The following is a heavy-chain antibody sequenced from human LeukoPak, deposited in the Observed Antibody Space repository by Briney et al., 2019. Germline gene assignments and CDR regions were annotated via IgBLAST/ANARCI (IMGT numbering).Heavy chain of an antibody. Sequence: GGSLKLSCAASGFSFSSYSMNWARQSPGKGLEWMGIIYPGDSDTRYSPSFQGQVTISADKSISTAYLQWSSLKASDTAMYYCARHLLAAAGTYYMDVWGKGTTVTISS. CDR1: GFSFSSYS. D-gene: IGHD6-13*01. V-gene: IGHV5-51*01. J-gene: IGHJ6*03. CDR2: IYPGDSDT. CDR3: ARHLLAAAGTYYMDV.